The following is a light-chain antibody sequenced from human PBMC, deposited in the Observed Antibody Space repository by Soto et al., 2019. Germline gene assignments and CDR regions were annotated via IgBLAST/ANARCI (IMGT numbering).Light chain of an antibody. Sequence: EIVLTQSPGTLSLSPGERATLSCRARQSVSSSYLAWYQQKPGQAPRLLIYGASSRTTGIPDRFSGSGSGTDFTITISRLEPEADAVYYCHQYGSSLWTFGQGTKVEIK. CDR1: QSVSSSY. J-gene: IGKJ1*01. V-gene: IGKV3-20*01. CDR2: GAS. CDR3: HQYGSSLWT.